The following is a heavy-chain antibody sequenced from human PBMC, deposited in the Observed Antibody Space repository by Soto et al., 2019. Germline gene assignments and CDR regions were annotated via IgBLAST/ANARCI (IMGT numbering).Heavy chain of an antibody. CDR2: INAGNGNT. D-gene: IGHD6-19*01. CDR3: ARGIAVAVHY. J-gene: IGHJ4*02. CDR1: GYTFTSYL. Sequence: GASVKVSCTASGYTFTSYLMHCVRQAPGQRLEWMGWINAGNGNTKYSQKFQGRVTITRDTSASTVYMEMSSLTSEDTALYYCARGIAVAVHYWGQGTLVTVSS. V-gene: IGHV1-3*01.